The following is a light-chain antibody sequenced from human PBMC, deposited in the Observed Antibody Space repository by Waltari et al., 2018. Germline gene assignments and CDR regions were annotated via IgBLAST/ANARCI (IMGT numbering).Light chain of an antibody. CDR3: CFYTSRFYV. Sequence: QSALTQPPSVSGTPGQSVTISCTGTSSDVGPNHRASWYQQSPGSAPKLLIYEVTNRPSGVPDRFSGTKSGNTASLTISGLQAEDEADYYCCFYTSRFYVFGPGTKVTVL. CDR2: EVT. J-gene: IGLJ1*01. CDR1: SSDVGPNHR. V-gene: IGLV2-18*01.